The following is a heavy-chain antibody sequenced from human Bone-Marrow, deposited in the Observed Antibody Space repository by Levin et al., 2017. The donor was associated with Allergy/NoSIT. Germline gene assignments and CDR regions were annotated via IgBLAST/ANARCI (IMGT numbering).Heavy chain of an antibody. CDR3: AKGGGHLAMVTPY. CDR1: GFTFSSYA. Sequence: GESLKISCAASGFTFSSYAMSWVRQAPGKGLEWVSAISGSGGSTYYADSVKGRFTISRDNSKNTLYLQMNSLRAEDTAVYYCAKGGGHLAMVTPYWGQGTLVTVSS. J-gene: IGHJ4*02. D-gene: IGHD5-18*01. V-gene: IGHV3-23*01. CDR2: ISGSGGST.